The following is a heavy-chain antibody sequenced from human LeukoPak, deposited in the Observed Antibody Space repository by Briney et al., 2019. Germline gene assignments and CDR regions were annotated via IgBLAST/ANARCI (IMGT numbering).Heavy chain of an antibody. CDR3: ARVSGDYYFDY. J-gene: IGHJ4*02. D-gene: IGHD2-21*02. CDR2: IWYDGSNK. V-gene: IGHV3-33*01. CDR1: GFTFSSYG. Sequence: GGSLRLSCAASGFTFSSYGMHWVRQAPGKGLEWVAIIWYDGSNKYYADSVKGRFTISRDNSKNTLYLQMNSLRAEDTAVYYCARVSGDYYFDYWGQGTLVTVSS.